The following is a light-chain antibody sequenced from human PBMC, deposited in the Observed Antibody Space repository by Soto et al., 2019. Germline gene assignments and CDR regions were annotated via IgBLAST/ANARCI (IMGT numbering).Light chain of an antibody. V-gene: IGKV1-39*01. CDR2: SAS. CDR1: QSISSY. J-gene: IGKJ4*02. CDR3: QQSFTIPLT. Sequence: DIQMTQSPSSLSASVGDRVTITCRASQSISSYLNWYQQKPGEAPKLLIYSASSFQSGVPSRFSGSGTGTDYSLNSTSLQPEDCAIYYCQQSFTIPLTFGGGNKLEI.